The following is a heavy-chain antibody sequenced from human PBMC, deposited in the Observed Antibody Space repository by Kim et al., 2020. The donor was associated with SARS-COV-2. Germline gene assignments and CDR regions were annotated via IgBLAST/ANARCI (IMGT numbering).Heavy chain of an antibody. D-gene: IGHD6-6*01. CDR3: GGDTYNNSSPYFYGMDV. V-gene: IGHV3-53*01. CDR1: GFSVSSNY. J-gene: IGHJ6*01. CDR2: IYTGGST. Sequence: GGSLRLSCAASGFSVSSNYMSWVRQAPGQGLEWVSVIYTGGSTYYADSVRGRFTISRDTSKNTLYLQMNSLRAEDTAVYYCGGDTYNNSSPYFYGMDVWG.